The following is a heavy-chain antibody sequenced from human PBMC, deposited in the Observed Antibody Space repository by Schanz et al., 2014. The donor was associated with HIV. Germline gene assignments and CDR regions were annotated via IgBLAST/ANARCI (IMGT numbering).Heavy chain of an antibody. CDR3: AKETEQLRYLGYFDY. V-gene: IGHV3-9*01. CDR1: GFTFEDYA. CDR2: MTWNRRRI. J-gene: IGHJ4*02. D-gene: IGHD3-9*01. Sequence: EVHLVESGGGLVQPGRSLRLSCAGSGFTFEDYAMHWVRQGPGKGLEWVSGMTWNRRRIGYADSVKGRFSISRDNAKNSLYLQMNSLRAEDTALYYCAKETEQLRYLGYFDYWGQGTLVTVSS.